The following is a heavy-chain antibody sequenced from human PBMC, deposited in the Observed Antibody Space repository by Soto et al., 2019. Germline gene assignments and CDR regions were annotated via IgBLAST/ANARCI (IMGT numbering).Heavy chain of an antibody. CDR2: IYYSGST. Sequence: QVQLQESGPGLVKPSETLSLTCTVSGGSISSYYWSWIRQPPGKGLEWIGYIYYSGSTNYNPSLKSRVTLSVDTSKNQFSLKLSSVTAADTAVYYCATHRVYGDYGGHWFDPWGQGTLLTVSS. CDR1: GGSISSYY. D-gene: IGHD4-17*01. J-gene: IGHJ5*02. V-gene: IGHV4-59*01. CDR3: ATHRVYGDYGGHWFDP.